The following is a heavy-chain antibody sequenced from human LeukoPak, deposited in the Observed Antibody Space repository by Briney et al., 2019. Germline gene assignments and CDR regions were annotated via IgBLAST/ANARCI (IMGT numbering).Heavy chain of an antibody. V-gene: IGHV4-39*07. CDR2: IYYSGST. Sequence: SETLSLTCTVSGGSISSSSYYWGWIRQPPGKGLEWIGSIYYSGSTYYNPSLKSRVTISVDTSKNQFSLKLSSVTAADTAVYYCARGRAFREYYFDYWGQGTLVTVSS. CDR3: ARGRAFREYYFDY. J-gene: IGHJ4*02. D-gene: IGHD3-10*01. CDR1: GGSISSSSYY.